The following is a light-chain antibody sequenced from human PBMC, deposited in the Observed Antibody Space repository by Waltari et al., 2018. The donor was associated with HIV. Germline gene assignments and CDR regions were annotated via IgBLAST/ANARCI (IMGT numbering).Light chain of an antibody. V-gene: IGKV3-11*01. CDR3: QQRSNWPLT. Sequence: EIVLTQSPPTLSLSPGERATLSCRASQSISTYLAWYHLKSGQAPRLLIYDASKRAPGVPVRFSGSGAETEFTLIISSLGPEDFAVYFCQQRSNWPLTFGGGTKGDI. CDR2: DAS. CDR1: QSISTY. J-gene: IGKJ4*01.